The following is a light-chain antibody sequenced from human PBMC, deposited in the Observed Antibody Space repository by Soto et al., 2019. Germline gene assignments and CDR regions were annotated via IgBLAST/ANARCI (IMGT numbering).Light chain of an antibody. V-gene: IGLV2-14*01. J-gene: IGLJ2*01. CDR2: EVS. CDR3: SSYTSINTVV. CDR1: SNDVGGYNY. Sequence: QSALTQPASVSGSPGQSITISCTGTSNDVGGYNYVSWYQQHPGKAPKLMIYEVSNRPSGVSNRFSGSKSGNTASLTISGLQAEDEADYYCSSYTSINTVVFGGGTKVTVL.